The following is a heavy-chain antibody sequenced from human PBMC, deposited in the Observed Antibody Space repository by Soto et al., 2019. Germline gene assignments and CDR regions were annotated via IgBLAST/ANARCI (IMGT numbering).Heavy chain of an antibody. CDR3: AADPGFYYFDY. V-gene: IGHV1-58*01. J-gene: IGHJ4*02. CDR1: GFTFTSSA. CDR2: IVVGSGNA. D-gene: IGHD3-10*01. Sequence: QMQLVQSGPEVKKPGTSVKVSCKASGFTFTSSAVQWVRQARGQRLEWIGWIVVGSGNANYAQKFQERVTNTRDMSTSTAYMELSSLRSEDTAVYYCAADPGFYYFDYWGQGTLVTVSS.